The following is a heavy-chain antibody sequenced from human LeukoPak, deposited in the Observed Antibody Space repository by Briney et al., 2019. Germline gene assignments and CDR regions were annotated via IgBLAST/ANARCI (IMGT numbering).Heavy chain of an antibody. D-gene: IGHD3-3*01. CDR3: ARLTYYDFWSGYNYAFDI. CDR1: GYTFNGYY. CDR2: INPSSGGT. V-gene: IGHV1-2*02. J-gene: IGHJ3*02. Sequence: ASVKVSCKSSGYTFNGYYMHWVRQAPGQGLEWMGWINPSSGGTNYAQKFQGRVTMTRDTSISTAYMELSRLRSDDTAVYYCARLTYYDFWSGYNYAFDIWGQGTMVTVSS.